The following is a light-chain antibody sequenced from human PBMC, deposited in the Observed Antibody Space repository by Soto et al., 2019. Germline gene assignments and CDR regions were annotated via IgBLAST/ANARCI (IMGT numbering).Light chain of an antibody. CDR1: SSNIAAGYD. CDR3: QSYDSSLSGYV. Sequence: QAVVTQPPSVSGAPGQRVTISCSGGSSNIAAGYDAHWYQQLPGTAPQLLIYNNTNRPSGVPDRFSGSKSGTSASLAITGLQAEDEDDYYCQSYDSSLSGYVFGTGTKVTVL. CDR2: NNT. V-gene: IGLV1-40*01. J-gene: IGLJ1*01.